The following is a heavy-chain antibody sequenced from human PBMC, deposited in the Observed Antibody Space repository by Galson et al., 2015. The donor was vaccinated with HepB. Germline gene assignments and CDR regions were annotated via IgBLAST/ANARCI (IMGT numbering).Heavy chain of an antibody. V-gene: IGHV1-18*01. CDR1: GYTFTSYG. D-gene: IGHD3-10*01. Sequence: QSGAEVKEPGTSVKVSCKASGYTFTSYGLSWLRQAPGQGLEYMGWISPYNGNTNYAQKLQGRVTMTTDKSTTTAYMELRSLRSDDTAVYYCALRTGTYPYYFDFWGQGTLVAVSS. CDR3: ALRTGTYPYYFDF. J-gene: IGHJ4*02. CDR2: ISPYNGNT.